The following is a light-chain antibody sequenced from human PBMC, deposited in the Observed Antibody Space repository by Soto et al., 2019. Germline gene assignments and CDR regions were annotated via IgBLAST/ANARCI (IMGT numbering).Light chain of an antibody. J-gene: IGKJ5*01. V-gene: IGKV1-39*01. Sequence: DXXXTQSXSSLSAXVGNRVTITCRASQSISTYLNWYQKKPGKAPNLLIYDASRLQSGVPSRFSGSGGGTDFTLSISSVQPEDFATYFCQQSYMDPITFGQGTRLEI. CDR2: DAS. CDR3: QQSYMDPIT. CDR1: QSISTY.